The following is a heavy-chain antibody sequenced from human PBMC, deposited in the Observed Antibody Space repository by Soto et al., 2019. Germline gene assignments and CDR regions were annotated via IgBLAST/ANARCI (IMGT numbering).Heavy chain of an antibody. D-gene: IGHD2-2*01. V-gene: IGHV1-69*01. Sequence: QVQLVQSGAEVKKPGSSVKVSCKVSGGTFSSHSINWVRQAPGQGPEWMGGIIPIFGPENYAQKFQGRVTITADESTSTDYMELSSLTSEDTALYYCSTSVYCSTTRCYYYYGLDVWGQGTTVIVSS. CDR1: GGTFSSHS. CDR3: STSVYCSTTRCYYYYGLDV. CDR2: IIPIFGPE. J-gene: IGHJ6*02.